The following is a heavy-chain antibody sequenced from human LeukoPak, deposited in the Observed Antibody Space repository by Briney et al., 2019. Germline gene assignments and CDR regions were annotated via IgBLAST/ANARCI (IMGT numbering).Heavy chain of an antibody. CDR2: ISGSGGTT. D-gene: IGHD1-7*01. Sequence: QSGGSLRLSCAASGFTFSSYAISWVRQAPGKGLEWVSAISGSGGTTYYADSVKGRFTISRDNAKNLLFLQMNSLRAEDTAVYYCARMNYVSTGWGAPFDNWGQGTLVTVSS. V-gene: IGHV3-23*01. CDR3: ARMNYVSTGWGAPFDN. CDR1: GFTFSSYA. J-gene: IGHJ4*02.